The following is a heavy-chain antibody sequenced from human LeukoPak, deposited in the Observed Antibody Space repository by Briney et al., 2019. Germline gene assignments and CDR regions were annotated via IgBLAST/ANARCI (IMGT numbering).Heavy chain of an antibody. CDR3: ARGGCSSTSCYLAYGMDV. V-gene: IGHV1-18*01. D-gene: IGHD2-2*01. CDR1: GYTFTSYG. CDR2: ISAYNGYT. Sequence: GASVNVSCKASGYTFTSYGISWVRQAPGQGLEWMGWISAYNGYTNYAQKLQGRVTMTTDTSTSTAYMELRSLRSDDTAVYYCARGGCSSTSCYLAYGMDVWGQGTTVPVSS. J-gene: IGHJ6*02.